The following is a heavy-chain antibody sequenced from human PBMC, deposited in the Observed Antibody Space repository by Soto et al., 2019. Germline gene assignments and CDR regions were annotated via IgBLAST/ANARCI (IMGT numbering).Heavy chain of an antibody. J-gene: IGHJ5*02. CDR3: ARDPDVVVRGVIRNWFDP. D-gene: IGHD3-10*01. CDR2: IIPIFGTA. CDR1: GGTFSSYA. Sequence: ASVKVSCKASGGTFSSYAISWVRQAPGQGLEWMGGIIPIFGTANYAQKFQGRVTITADESTSTAYMELSSLRSEDTAVYYCARDPDVVVRGVIRNWFDPWGQGTLVTVSS. V-gene: IGHV1-69*13.